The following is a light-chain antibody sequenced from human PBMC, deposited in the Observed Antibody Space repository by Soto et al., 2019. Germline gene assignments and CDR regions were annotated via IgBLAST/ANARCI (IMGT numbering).Light chain of an antibody. CDR2: GAS. V-gene: IGKV3-20*01. J-gene: IGKJ1*01. Sequence: ELVLTQSPGTLSLSPGDTDTLSCRASQSVSRNNLSWYQQKPGQAPRVLIYGASNRITGIPDSFSGSGSGTDFTLTITRLDPEDFAMYYCQQYGSSRTFGQGTKVDIK. CDR1: QSVSRNN. CDR3: QQYGSSRT.